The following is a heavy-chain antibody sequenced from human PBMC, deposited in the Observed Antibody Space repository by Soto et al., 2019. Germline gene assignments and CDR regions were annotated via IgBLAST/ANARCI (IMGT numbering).Heavy chain of an antibody. CDR1: GFTFNTYG. CDR3: AKDRLLYFDWYRPTFEN. J-gene: IGHJ4*02. CDR2: TAHDGSNK. V-gene: IGHV3-30*18. D-gene: IGHD3-9*01. Sequence: TGGSLRLSCAGSGFTFNTYGMHWVRQAPGKGLEWVAVTAHDGSNKYYAESVKGRFIISRDNSKNTLYLQMNSLRVEDTAVYYCAKDRLLYFDWYRPTFENWGQGTPVTVSS.